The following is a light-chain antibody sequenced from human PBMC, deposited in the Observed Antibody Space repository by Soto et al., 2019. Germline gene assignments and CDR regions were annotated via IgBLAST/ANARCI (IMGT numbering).Light chain of an antibody. CDR2: GAS. Sequence: EIVLTQSPGTLSLSPGERATLSCRASQSVSSSYLAWYQQKPGQAPRLLIYGASSRATATPDRFSGIGSGTDFTLTISRLEPEDFAVYYCQQYSSSPLTFGGGTKVDIK. V-gene: IGKV3-20*01. CDR3: QQYSSSPLT. J-gene: IGKJ4*01. CDR1: QSVSSSY.